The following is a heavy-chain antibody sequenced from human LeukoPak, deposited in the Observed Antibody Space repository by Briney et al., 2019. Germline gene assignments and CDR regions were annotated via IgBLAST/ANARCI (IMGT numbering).Heavy chain of an antibody. CDR1: GFTFDDYA. Sequence: GGSLRLSCAASGFTFDDYAMHWVRQAPGKGLEWVSGISWNSGSIGYADSVKGGFTISRDNAKNSLYLQMNSLRAEDTALYYCAKASRKLLWFGELTDDAFDIWGQGTMVTVSS. V-gene: IGHV3-9*01. CDR3: AKASRKLLWFGELTDDAFDI. D-gene: IGHD3-10*01. J-gene: IGHJ3*02. CDR2: ISWNSGSI.